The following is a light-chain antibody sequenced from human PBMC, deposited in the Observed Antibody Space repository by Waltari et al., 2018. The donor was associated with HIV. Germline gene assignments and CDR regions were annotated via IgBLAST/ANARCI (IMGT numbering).Light chain of an antibody. V-gene: IGKV3-11*01. J-gene: IGKJ4*01. Sequence: EIVLTQSPATLALSPEERATLSCTASRSVSSYFAWYQQKPGQAPRLLIYDASTRATGIPARFSGSGSGTDFTLTINSLEPEDFAVYYCQQRSNWPPAFGGGTKVEIK. CDR1: RSVSSY. CDR2: DAS. CDR3: QQRSNWPPA.